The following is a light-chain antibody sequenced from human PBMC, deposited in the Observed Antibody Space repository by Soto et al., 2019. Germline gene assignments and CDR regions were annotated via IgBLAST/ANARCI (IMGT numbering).Light chain of an antibody. CDR2: GVS. J-gene: IGKJ5*01. CDR3: QQYGSSST. V-gene: IGKV3-20*01. CDR1: QSVSSNY. Sequence: EIVLTQSPGTLSLSPGERATLSCRASQSVSSNYFAWYQQNPGQAPRLLIYGVSSRATGIPDRFSGSGSGTDFTLTISRLEPEDFAVYYCQQYGSSSTFGQGTRLEI.